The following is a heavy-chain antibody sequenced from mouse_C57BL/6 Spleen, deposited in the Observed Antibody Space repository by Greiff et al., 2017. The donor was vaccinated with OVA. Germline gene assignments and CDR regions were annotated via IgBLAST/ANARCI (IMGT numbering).Heavy chain of an antibody. J-gene: IGHJ2*01. Sequence: VQLQQPGAELVKPGASVKLSCKASGYTFTSYWMQWVKQRPGQGLEWIGEIDPSDSYTNYNQKFKGKATLTVDTSSSTAYMQLSSLTSEDSAVYYCARRGQLGLFDYWGQGTTLTVSS. D-gene: IGHD4-1*02. V-gene: IGHV1-50*01. CDR1: GYTFTSYW. CDR2: IDPSDSYT. CDR3: ARRGQLGLFDY.